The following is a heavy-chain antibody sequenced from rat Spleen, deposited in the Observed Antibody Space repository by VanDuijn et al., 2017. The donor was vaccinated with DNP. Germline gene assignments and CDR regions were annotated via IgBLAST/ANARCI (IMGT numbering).Heavy chain of an antibody. J-gene: IGHJ2*01. CDR2: IGSPAYAP. CDR1: GFTFSDYY. V-gene: IGHV5-22*01. Sequence: EVQLVESGGGSVQPGRSLKLSCAASGFTFSDYYMAWVRQAPAKGLEWVAYIGSPAYAPYYTDSVKGRFTISRDNAKSTLYLQMNSLRSEDIATYYCVRWNSGHFDYWGQGVMVTVSS. D-gene: IGHD4-3*01. CDR3: VRWNSGHFDY.